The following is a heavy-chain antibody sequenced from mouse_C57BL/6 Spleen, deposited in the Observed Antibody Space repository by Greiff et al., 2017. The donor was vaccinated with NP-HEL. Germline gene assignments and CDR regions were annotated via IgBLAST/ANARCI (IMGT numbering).Heavy chain of an antibody. V-gene: IGHV1-47*01. CDR1: GYTFTTYP. D-gene: IGHD1-1*01. CDR2: FHPYNDDT. CDR3: ARGGYGSSYPYYFDY. J-gene: IGHJ2*01. Sequence: VKLQQSGAELVKPGASVKMSCKASGYTFTTYPIEWMKQNHGKSLEWIGNFHPYNDDTKYNEKFKGKATLTVEKSSSTVYLELSRLTSDDSAVYYCARGGYGSSYPYYFDYWGQGTTLTVSS.